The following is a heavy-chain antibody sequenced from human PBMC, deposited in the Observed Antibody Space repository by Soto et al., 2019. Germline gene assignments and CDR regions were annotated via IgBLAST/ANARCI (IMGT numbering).Heavy chain of an antibody. Sequence: SETLSLTCAVSSGSISSSNWWSWVRQPPGKGLGWIGEIYHSGSTNYNPSLKSRVTISVDKSKNQFSLRLSSVTAADTAMYFCVRFFNWFDPWGQGTLVTVSS. J-gene: IGHJ5*02. CDR3: VRFFNWFDP. D-gene: IGHD3-3*01. CDR1: SGSISSSNW. CDR2: IYHSGST. V-gene: IGHV4-4*02.